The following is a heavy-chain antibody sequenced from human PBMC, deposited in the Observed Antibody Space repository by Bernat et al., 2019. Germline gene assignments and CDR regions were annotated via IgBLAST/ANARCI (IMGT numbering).Heavy chain of an antibody. J-gene: IGHJ4*02. CDR3: AEGRSRSYTRDY. V-gene: IGHV3-33*06. D-gene: IGHD1-26*01. Sequence: QVQLVESGGGVVQPGRSLRLSCAASGFTFSSYGMHWVRQAPGKGLEWVAIIWYDGSNKYYADSVKGRFTISRDNSRNTLYLQVSSLRNEDTAVYYCAEGRSRSYTRDYWGQGTLVTVSS. CDR1: GFTFSSYG. CDR2: IWYDGSNK.